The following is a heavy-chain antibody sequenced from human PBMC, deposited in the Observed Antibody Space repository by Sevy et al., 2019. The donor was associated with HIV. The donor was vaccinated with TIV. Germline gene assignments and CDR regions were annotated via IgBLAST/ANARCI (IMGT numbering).Heavy chain of an antibody. V-gene: IGHV4-31*03. CDR3: AGETEPGTIH. CDR2: IHYSGST. Sequence: AETLSLTCTVSGSSINSGGYYWNWIRHHPGNGMEWIGYIHYSGSTYYNTSLKSRIAISLDTSKNQFSLKVTSMTAADTAMYYCAGETEPGTIHWGQGALVTVSS. CDR1: GSSINSGGYY. D-gene: IGHD6-13*01. J-gene: IGHJ4*02.